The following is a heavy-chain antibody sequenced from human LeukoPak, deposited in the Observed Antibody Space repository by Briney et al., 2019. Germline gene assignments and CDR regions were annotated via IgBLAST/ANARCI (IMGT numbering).Heavy chain of an antibody. V-gene: IGHV1-2*02. CDR2: INPNSGGT. CDR1: GYTFTVYY. CDR3: ARGDRTYYYDSSGYSFDY. D-gene: IGHD3-22*01. J-gene: IGHJ4*02. Sequence: GASVKVSCKASGYTFTVYYMHWVRQAPGQGLEWMGWINPNSGGTNYAQKFQGRVTMTRDTSISTAYMELSRLRSDDTAVYYCARGDRTYYYDSSGYSFDYWGQGTLVTVSS.